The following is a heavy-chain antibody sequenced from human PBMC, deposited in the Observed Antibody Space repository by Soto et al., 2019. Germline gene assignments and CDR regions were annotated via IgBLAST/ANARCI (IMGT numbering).Heavy chain of an antibody. Sequence: LETQSHTSTVAGGSILIYYVRWIRQPQGKGLEWIGYIYYSGSTNYNPSLKSRVTISVDTSKNQFSLKLSSVTAADTAVYYCASSYLDGEVITPFDYWGQGTLVTASA. D-gene: IGHD3-3*01. CDR3: ASSYLDGEVITPFDY. CDR1: GGSILIYY. CDR2: IYYSGST. V-gene: IGHV4-59*01. J-gene: IGHJ4*02.